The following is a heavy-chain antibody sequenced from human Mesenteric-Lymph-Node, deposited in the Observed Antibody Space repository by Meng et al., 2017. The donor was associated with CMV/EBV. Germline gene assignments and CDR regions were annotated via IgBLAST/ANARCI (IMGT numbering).Heavy chain of an antibody. Sequence: GESLKISCAASGFTFSSYAMSWVRQAPGKGLEWVSAISGSGGSTYYADSVKGRFTISRDNSKNTLYLQMNSLRAEDTAVYYCAKDRYGERGDFDYWGQGTLVTVSS. D-gene: IGHD4-17*01. CDR1: GFTFSSYA. J-gene: IGHJ4*02. CDR3: AKDRYGERGDFDY. CDR2: ISGSGGST. V-gene: IGHV3-23*01.